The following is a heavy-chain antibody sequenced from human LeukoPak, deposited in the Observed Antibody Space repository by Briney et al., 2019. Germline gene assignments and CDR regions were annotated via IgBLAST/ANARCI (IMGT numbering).Heavy chain of an antibody. V-gene: IGHV4-59*01. Sequence: PSETLSLTCTVSGGSISSYYWSWIRQPPGKGLEWIGYIYYSGSTNYNPSLKSRVTISVDTSKNQFSLKLSSVTAADTAVYYCARTSPSRSYYYDSSGPFDYWGQGTLVTVSS. D-gene: IGHD3-22*01. CDR2: IYYSGST. CDR3: ARTSPSRSYYYDSSGPFDY. J-gene: IGHJ4*02. CDR1: GGSISSYY.